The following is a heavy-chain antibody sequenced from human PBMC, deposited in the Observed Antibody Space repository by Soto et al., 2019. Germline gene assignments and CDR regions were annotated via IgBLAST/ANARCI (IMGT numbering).Heavy chain of an antibody. CDR2: INPGNGNT. CDR1: GYTFTSYA. V-gene: IGHV1-3*01. CDR3: ARSQTTVTSYDY. Sequence: GASVKVSCKASGYTFTSYAMHWVRQAPGQRLEWMGWINPGNGNTKYSQRFQGRVTITRDTSASTAYMELSSLRSEDTAVYYCARSQTTVTSYDYWGQGTLVTVSS. J-gene: IGHJ4*02. D-gene: IGHD4-17*01.